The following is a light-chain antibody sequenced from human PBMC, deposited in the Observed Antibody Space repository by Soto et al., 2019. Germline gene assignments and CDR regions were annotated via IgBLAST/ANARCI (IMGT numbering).Light chain of an antibody. CDR2: DVS. CDR3: CSYAGSSTWV. Sequence: QSALTQPRSVSGSPGQSVTISCTGTSSDVGGYNDVSWYQQHPGKAPKLMIYDVSERPSGVPDRFTGSKSGSTASRTISGLQAEDEADYYCCSYAGSSTWVFGGGTKLTVL. V-gene: IGLV2-11*01. J-gene: IGLJ3*02. CDR1: SSDVGGYND.